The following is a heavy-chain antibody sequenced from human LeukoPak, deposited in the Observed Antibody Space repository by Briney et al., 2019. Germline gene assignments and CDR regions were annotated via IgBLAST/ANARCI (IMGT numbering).Heavy chain of an antibody. CDR2: ISYSGST. Sequence: SSETLSLTCTVSGGSLSPYYWSWIRQSPGKGLEWIGYISYSGSTNSHPSLKSRVTISVDMSKPQFYLELSSVTAADTAVYYCARTKGGIAAADAYFDYWGQGTLVTVSS. J-gene: IGHJ4*02. V-gene: IGHV4-59*08. CDR3: ARTKGGIAAADAYFDY. CDR1: GGSLSPYY. D-gene: IGHD6-13*01.